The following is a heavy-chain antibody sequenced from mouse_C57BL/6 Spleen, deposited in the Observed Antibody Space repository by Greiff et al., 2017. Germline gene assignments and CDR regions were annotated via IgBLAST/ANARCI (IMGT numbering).Heavy chain of an antibody. CDR1: GYAFSSSW. Sequence: VQLQQSGPELVKPGASVKISCKASGYAFSSSWMNWVKQRPGKGLEWIGRIYPGDGDTNYNGKFKGKATLTADKSSSTAYMQLSSLTSEDSAVYFCARCDGYYKDAMDYWGQGTSVTVSS. V-gene: IGHV1-82*01. D-gene: IGHD2-3*01. CDR2: IYPGDGDT. J-gene: IGHJ4*01. CDR3: ARCDGYYKDAMDY.